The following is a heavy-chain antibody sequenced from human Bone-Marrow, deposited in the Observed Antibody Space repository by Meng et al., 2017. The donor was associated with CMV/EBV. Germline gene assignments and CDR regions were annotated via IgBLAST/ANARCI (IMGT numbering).Heavy chain of an antibody. D-gene: IGHD4-23*01. CDR3: ARVGDYGGNSFRHYYYYGMDV. CDR2: INPSGGST. CDR1: GYTFTSYY. V-gene: IGHV1-46*01. Sequence: ASVKVSCKASGYTFTSYYMHWVRQAPGQGLEWMGIINPSGGSTSYAQKFQGRVTMTRDTSTSTVYMELSSLRSEDTAVYYCARVGDYGGNSFRHYYYYGMDVWGQGTTVTVSS. J-gene: IGHJ6*02.